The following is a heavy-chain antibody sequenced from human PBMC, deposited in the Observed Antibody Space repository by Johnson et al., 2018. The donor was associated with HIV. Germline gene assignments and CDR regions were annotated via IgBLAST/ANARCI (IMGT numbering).Heavy chain of an antibody. Sequence: MLLVESGGGLVQPGGSLRLSCAASGFIFSSYDMHWVRQATGKGLEWVSTIGTAGDTYYPGSVKGRFTISRDNAKNSVFLQMNSLRVEDTAIYYCARQPDNFWSSDAFDIWGQGTMVTVSS. V-gene: IGHV3-13*01. CDR1: GFIFSSYD. CDR2: IGTAGDT. CDR3: ARQPDNFWSSDAFDI. J-gene: IGHJ3*02. D-gene: IGHD3-3*01.